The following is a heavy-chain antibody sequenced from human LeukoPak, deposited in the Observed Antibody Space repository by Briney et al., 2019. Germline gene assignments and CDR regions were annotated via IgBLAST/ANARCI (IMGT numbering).Heavy chain of an antibody. CDR1: GFTITNHW. CDR2: IKQDGSEK. V-gene: IGHV3-7*01. J-gene: IGHJ5*02. Sequence: QTGGSLRLSCAVPGFTITNHWMSWVRQAPGKGLEWVANIKQDGSEKYYVDSLKGRFTISRDNGKNSLYLQMNSLRVEDTALYYCVRDPFFSVPWGQGTLVTVSS. D-gene: IGHD2/OR15-2a*01. CDR3: VRDPFFSVP.